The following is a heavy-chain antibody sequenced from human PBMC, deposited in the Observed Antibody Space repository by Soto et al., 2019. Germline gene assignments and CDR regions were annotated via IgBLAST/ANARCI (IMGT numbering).Heavy chain of an antibody. CDR3: ARDPFWFSSSPEFDP. CDR2: IITIFCTA. V-gene: IGHV1-69*01. CDR1: GGTFSSYA. D-gene: IGHD6-13*01. J-gene: IGHJ5*02. Sequence: QVQLVQSGAEVKKPGSSVKVSCKASGGTFSSYAIRWVRQAPGEGLEWMGGIITIFCTANYAQKFQGRVTITADESTSTAYMELSSLRSEDTAVYYCARDPFWFSSSPEFDPWGQGTLVTVSS.